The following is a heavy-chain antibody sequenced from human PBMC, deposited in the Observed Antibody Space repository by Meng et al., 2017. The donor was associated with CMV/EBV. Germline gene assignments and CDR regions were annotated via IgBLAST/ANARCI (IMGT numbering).Heavy chain of an antibody. Sequence: GGSLRLSCAASGFTFSTYAMHWVRQAPGKGLEWVAVISYDGSNEYYADSVKGRFTISRDNSKNSLYLQMNSLRAEDTAVYYCARTRDVLRCWEWLLPIDYWGQGTLVTVSS. CDR2: ISYDGSNE. V-gene: IGHV3-30*04. D-gene: IGHD3-3*01. CDR1: GFTFSTYA. CDR3: ARTRDVLRCWEWLLPIDY. J-gene: IGHJ4*02.